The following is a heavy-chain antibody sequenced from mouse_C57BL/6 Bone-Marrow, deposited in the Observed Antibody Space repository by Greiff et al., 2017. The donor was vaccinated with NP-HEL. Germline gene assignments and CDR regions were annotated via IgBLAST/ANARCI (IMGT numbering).Heavy chain of an antibody. V-gene: IGHV2-6*01. J-gene: IGHJ3*01. CDR2: IWGVGST. Sequence: VNVVESGPGLVAPSQSMSITCTVSGFSLTSYGVDWVRQSPGKGLEWLGVIWGVGSTNYNSALKSRLSISKDNSKSQVFLKMNSLQTDDTAMYYCASDKGTGSFAYWGQGTLVTVSA. CDR3: ASDKGTGSFAY. D-gene: IGHD4-1*01. CDR1: GFSLTSYG.